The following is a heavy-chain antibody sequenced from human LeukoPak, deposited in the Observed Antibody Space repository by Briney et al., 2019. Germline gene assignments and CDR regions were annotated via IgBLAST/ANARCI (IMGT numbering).Heavy chain of an antibody. V-gene: IGHV3-48*03. J-gene: IGHJ4*02. CDR3: TRSPGLRSFDWLLPYYDS. CDR1: GFTFSSYE. Sequence: PGGSLRLSCAASGFTFSSYEMNWVRQAPGKGLEWVSYISTSGSTIYFADSVKGRFTVSRDNANNSLYLQMNSLRAEDTAVYYCTRSPGLRSFDWLLPYYDSWGQGTLVTVSS. CDR2: ISTSGSTI. D-gene: IGHD3-9*01.